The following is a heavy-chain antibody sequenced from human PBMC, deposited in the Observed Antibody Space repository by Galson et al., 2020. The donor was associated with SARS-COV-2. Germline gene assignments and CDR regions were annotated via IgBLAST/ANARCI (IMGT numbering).Heavy chain of an antibody. D-gene: IGHD2-21*02. J-gene: IGHJ4*02. CDR2: IKQDGSEK. CDR1: GFSFSNFW. V-gene: IGHV3-7*01. CDR3: ARNQFYGGDSDH. Sequence: GESLKISCAASGFSFSNFWMSWVRQAPGKGLEWVANIKQDGSEKYYVGSAKGRFTISRDNARNSLYLQMNSLRAEDTAIYYCARNQFYGGDSDHWGQGTLVTVSS.